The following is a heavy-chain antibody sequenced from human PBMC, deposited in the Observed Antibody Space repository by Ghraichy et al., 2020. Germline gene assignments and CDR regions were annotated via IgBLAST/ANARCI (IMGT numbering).Heavy chain of an antibody. Sequence: RGSLRLSCAASGFTFSTYAMTWVRQAPGKGLEWVSYITGSSSTIFYADSVKGRFTISRDNAQKSVYLQMNSLRAEDTAVYYCARDSGRGGADDYWGQGTLVTVSS. J-gene: IGHJ4*02. CDR2: ITGSSSTI. V-gene: IGHV3-48*04. CDR3: ARDSGRGGADDY. CDR1: GFTFSTYA. D-gene: IGHD4/OR15-4a*01.